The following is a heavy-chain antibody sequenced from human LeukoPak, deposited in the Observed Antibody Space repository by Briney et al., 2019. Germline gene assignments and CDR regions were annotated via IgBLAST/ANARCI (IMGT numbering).Heavy chain of an antibody. Sequence: GGSLRLSCAVSGFTFSRHWMSWVRQAPGKGLEWLANIKQDGSEKYYVDSVEGRFTISRDNAKNSLYLQMNSLRAEDTAVYYCARSYYGSGTSYGMDVWGQGTTVTVPS. V-gene: IGHV3-7*01. CDR3: ARSYYGSGTSYGMDV. J-gene: IGHJ6*02. CDR1: GFTFSRHW. D-gene: IGHD3-10*01. CDR2: IKQDGSEK.